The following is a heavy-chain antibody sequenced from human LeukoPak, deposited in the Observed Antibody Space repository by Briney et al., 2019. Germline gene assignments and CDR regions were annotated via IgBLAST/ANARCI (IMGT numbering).Heavy chain of an antibody. V-gene: IGHV3-15*01. CDR3: TTWTDLYDY. J-gene: IGHJ4*02. CDR1: GFTFSNAW. Sequence: GGSLRLSCAASGFTFSNAWMSWVRQAPGKGLDWVGRIRSKTDGGTTDYAAAVKGRFTISRDDSRNMLYLQMNSLKTEDTAVYYCTTWTDLYDYWGQGTLVTVSS. D-gene: IGHD3/OR15-3a*01. CDR2: IRSKTDGGTT.